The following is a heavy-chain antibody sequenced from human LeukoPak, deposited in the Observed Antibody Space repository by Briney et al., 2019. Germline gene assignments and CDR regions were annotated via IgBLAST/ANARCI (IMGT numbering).Heavy chain of an antibody. Sequence: GESLKISCKGSGYSFTSYWIGWVRQMPGKGLEWMGIIYSGDSDTRYSPSFQGQVTITADNSISTDYLQWSSLKASDSAMYYRATHDSSSCWFDYWGQGTLVTVSS. CDR2: IYSGDSDT. J-gene: IGHJ4*02. V-gene: IGHV5-51*01. D-gene: IGHD2-15*01. CDR3: ATHDSSSCWFDY. CDR1: GYSFTSYW.